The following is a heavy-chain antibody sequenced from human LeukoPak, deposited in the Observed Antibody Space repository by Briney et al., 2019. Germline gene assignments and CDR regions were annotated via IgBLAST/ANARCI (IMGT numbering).Heavy chain of an antibody. Sequence: GGSLRLSCAASGFTFSSYAMSWVRQAPGKGLEWVSAISGSGGSAYYADSVKGRFTISRDNSKNTLYLQMNSLRAEDTAVYYCARMNYYDSSGYPSDFDYWGQGTLVTVSS. J-gene: IGHJ4*02. CDR1: GFTFSSYA. D-gene: IGHD3-22*01. CDR2: ISGSGGSA. CDR3: ARMNYYDSSGYPSDFDY. V-gene: IGHV3-23*01.